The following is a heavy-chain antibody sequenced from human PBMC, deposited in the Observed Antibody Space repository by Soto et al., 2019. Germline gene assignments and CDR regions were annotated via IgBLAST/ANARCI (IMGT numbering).Heavy chain of an antibody. CDR2: ISYDGSNK. J-gene: IGHJ4*02. V-gene: IGHV3-30-3*01. Sequence: QVQLVESGGGVVQPGRSLRLSCAASEFTFSSYAMHWVRQAPGKGLEWVAVISYDGSNKYYADSVKGRFTISRDNSKNTLYLQMNSLRAEDTAVYYCARERSGKEMATIALDYWGQGTLVTVSS. CDR3: ARERSGKEMATIALDY. CDR1: EFTFSSYA. D-gene: IGHD5-12*01.